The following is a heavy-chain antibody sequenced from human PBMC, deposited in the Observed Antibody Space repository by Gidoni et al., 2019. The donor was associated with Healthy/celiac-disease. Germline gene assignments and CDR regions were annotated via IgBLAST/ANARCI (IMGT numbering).Heavy chain of an antibody. Sequence: LTCTVSGGSISSGSYYWSWIRQPAGKGLEWIGRIYTSGSTNYNPSLKSRVTISVDTSKNQFSLKLSSVTAADTAVYYCARSRRDAFDIWGQGTMVTVSS. CDR3: ARSRRDAFDI. CDR1: GGSISSGSYY. J-gene: IGHJ3*02. CDR2: IYTSGST. V-gene: IGHV4-61*02.